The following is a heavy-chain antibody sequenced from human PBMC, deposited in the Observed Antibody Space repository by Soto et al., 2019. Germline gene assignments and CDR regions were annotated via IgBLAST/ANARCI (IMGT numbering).Heavy chain of an antibody. CDR1: GFTFRSSS. D-gene: IGHD6-19*01. CDR2: ITSGSSYI. CDR3: ADAMYSTGWYGPGAFDI. V-gene: IGHV3-21*03. J-gene: IGHJ3*02. Sequence: EVQLVESGGGLVKPGGSLRLSCAAYGFTFRSSSMNWVRQAQGQGLEWVSSITSGSSYIYYADSVKGRFTISRDNAKNSLYLQMNSLRAEDTAIYYCADAMYSTGWYGPGAFDICCQGTMVTVSS.